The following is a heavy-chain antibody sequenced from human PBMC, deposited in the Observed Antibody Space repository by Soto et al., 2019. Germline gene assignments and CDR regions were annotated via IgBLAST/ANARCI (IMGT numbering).Heavy chain of an antibody. D-gene: IGHD3-16*02. V-gene: IGHV4-38-2*01. CDR2: IYHSGST. Sequence: SETLSLTFAVSGYSISSGYYWGWIRQPPGKGLEWIGSIYHSGSTYYNPSLKSRVTISVDTSKNQFSLKLSSVTAADTAVYYCARMSYYDYVWGSYRYTTFDYWGQGTLVTVSS. CDR1: GYSISSGYY. J-gene: IGHJ4*02. CDR3: ARMSYYDYVWGSYRYTTFDY.